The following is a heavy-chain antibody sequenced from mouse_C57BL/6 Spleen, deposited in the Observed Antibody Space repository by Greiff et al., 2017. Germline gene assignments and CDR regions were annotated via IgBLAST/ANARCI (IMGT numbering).Heavy chain of an antibody. Sequence: EVQLVESGGGLVKPGGSLKLSCAASGFTFSSYAMSWVRQTPEKRLEWVATISDGGSYTYYPDNVKGRFTISRDNAKNNLYLQMSHLKSEDTAMYYCARDYCGSSSFAYWGQGTLVTVSA. CDR3: ARDYCGSSSFAY. CDR1: GFTFSSYA. CDR2: ISDGGSYT. J-gene: IGHJ3*01. D-gene: IGHD1-1*01. V-gene: IGHV5-4*01.